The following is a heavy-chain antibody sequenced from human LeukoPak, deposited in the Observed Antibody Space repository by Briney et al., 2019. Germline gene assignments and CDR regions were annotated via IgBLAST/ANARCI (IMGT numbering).Heavy chain of an antibody. J-gene: IGHJ4*02. V-gene: IGHV3-23*01. Sequence: GGSLRLSCAASGFTFSSYAMSWVRQAPGKGLEWVSAISGSGGSTYYAGSVKGRFTISRDNSKNTLYLQMNSLRAEDTAVYYCAKDTYYYDSSGYYSDYWGQGTLVTVSS. D-gene: IGHD3-22*01. CDR2: ISGSGGST. CDR3: AKDTYYYDSSGYYSDY. CDR1: GFTFSSYA.